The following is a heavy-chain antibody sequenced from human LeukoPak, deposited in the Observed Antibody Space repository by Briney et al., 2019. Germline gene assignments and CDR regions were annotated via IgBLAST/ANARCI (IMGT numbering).Heavy chain of an antibody. Sequence: PGGSLRLSCAASGFTFGSYGMHWVRQAPGKGLEWVAFIRYDGSNKYYADSVKGRFTISRDNSKNTLYLQMNSLRAEDTAVYYCARLYCSGSSCYVDYWGQGTLVTVSS. V-gene: IGHV3-30*02. CDR2: IRYDGSNK. J-gene: IGHJ4*02. CDR3: ARLYCSGSSCYVDY. CDR1: GFTFGSYG. D-gene: IGHD2-15*01.